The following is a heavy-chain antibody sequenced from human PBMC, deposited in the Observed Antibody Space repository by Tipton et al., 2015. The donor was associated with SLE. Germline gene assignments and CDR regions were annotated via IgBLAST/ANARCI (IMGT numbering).Heavy chain of an antibody. CDR3: ARVPRVVPAASYYFDY. V-gene: IGHV4-39*07. CDR2: IYYSGST. J-gene: IGHJ4*02. D-gene: IGHD2-2*01. Sequence: TLSLTCTVSGGSISSSSYYWGWIRQPPGKGLEWIGSIYYSGSTHYNPALKSRLTISIDTSRNQFSLKVTSVTAADTAVYFCARVPRVVPAASYYFDYWGQGTLVTVSS. CDR1: GGSISSSSYY.